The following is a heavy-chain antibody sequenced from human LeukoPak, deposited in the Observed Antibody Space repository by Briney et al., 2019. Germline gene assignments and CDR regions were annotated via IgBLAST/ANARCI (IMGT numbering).Heavy chain of an antibody. V-gene: IGHV3-21*01. D-gene: IGHD1-14*01. Sequence: GGSLRLSCAASGFTFSTYTMNWVRQAPGKGLEWVSSISSSSSYIHYADSVMGRLTISRDNAKNSLYLQMNSLTAEDTAVYYCARGNSGTFHYWGQGTLVTDSS. J-gene: IGHJ4*02. CDR2: ISSSSSYI. CDR3: ARGNSGTFHY. CDR1: GFTFSTYT.